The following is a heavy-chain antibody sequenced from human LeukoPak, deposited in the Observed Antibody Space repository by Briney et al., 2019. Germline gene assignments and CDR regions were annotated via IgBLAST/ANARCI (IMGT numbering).Heavy chain of an antibody. J-gene: IGHJ6*02. CDR2: INHSGST. Sequence: SETLSLTCAVYGGSFSGYYWSWIRQPPGKGLEWIGEINHSGSTNYNPSLKSRVTISVDTSKNQFSLKLSSVTAADTAVYYCARGHNSNYYYGMDVWGQGTTVTVSS. CDR1: GGSFSGYY. D-gene: IGHD4-11*01. CDR3: ARGHNSNYYYGMDV. V-gene: IGHV4-34*01.